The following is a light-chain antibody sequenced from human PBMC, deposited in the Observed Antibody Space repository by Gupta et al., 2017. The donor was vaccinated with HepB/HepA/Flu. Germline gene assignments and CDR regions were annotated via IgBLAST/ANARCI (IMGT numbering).Light chain of an antibody. CDR2: AAS. CDR1: QGISSY. J-gene: IGKJ1*01. Sequence: AIRMTQSPSSFSASTGDRVTITCRASQGISSYLAWYQQKPGKAPKLLIYAASTLQSGVPSRFSGSGSGTDFTLTISCLQSEDFATYYCQHYNSSPWTFGQGTKVEIK. V-gene: IGKV1-8*01. CDR3: QHYNSSPWT.